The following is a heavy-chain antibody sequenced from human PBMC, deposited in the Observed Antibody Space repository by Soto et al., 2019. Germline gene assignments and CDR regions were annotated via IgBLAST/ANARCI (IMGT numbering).Heavy chain of an antibody. J-gene: IGHJ4*02. V-gene: IGHV1-46*01. CDR2: VNPSGGHT. Sequence: QVQLMQSGAEVKKPGASVKVSCKASGDTFTNYYIHWVRQAPGQGLEWMGTVNPSGGHTTYSQNFLGRVTMPRDTSTSTLYMELTSLTSDDTAVYYCARGGHVVVVTAAFDYWGQGTLVTVSS. CDR1: GDTFTNYY. D-gene: IGHD2-21*02. CDR3: ARGGHVVVVTAAFDY.